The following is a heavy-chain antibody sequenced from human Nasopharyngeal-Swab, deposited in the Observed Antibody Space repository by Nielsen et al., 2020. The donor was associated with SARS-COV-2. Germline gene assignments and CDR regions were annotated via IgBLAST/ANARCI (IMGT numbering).Heavy chain of an antibody. J-gene: IGHJ4*02. D-gene: IGHD3-10*01. CDR1: VFSLSPSGVG. V-gene: IGHV2-5*02. CDR3: AHWSNYYGSGSYPDY. Sequence: SGSPLVYPTQSLMLICTFSVFSLSPSGVGVVWIRPPPGKALEWLALIYWDDDKRYSPSLKSRLTITKDTTKNQVVLTMTNMDPVDTATYYCAHWSNYYGSGSYPDYWGQGTLVTVSS. CDR2: IYWDDDK.